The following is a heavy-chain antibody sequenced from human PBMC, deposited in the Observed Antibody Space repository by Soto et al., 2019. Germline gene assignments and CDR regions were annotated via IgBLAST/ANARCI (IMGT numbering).Heavy chain of an antibody. CDR1: GFTFGGSA. Sequence: GGSLRLSCAASGFTFGGSAMHWVRQASGKGLEWVGHIRSKTNSYATAYAESVEGRFTISRDDSMNTAYLQMNSLKTEDTAVYYCVRATYFSDSSGYTRCFDYWGQGTLVTVSS. CDR3: VRATYFSDSSGYTRCFDY. J-gene: IGHJ4*02. CDR2: IRSKTNSYAT. V-gene: IGHV3-73*01. D-gene: IGHD3-22*01.